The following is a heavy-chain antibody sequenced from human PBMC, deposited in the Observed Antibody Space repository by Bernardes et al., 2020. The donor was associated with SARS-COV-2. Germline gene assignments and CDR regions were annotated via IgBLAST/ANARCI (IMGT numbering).Heavy chain of an antibody. CDR2: IWYDGSNK. V-gene: IGHV3-33*01. CDR3: ARDATYYDILTGYYPSYSYYGMDV. Sequence: GSTLKVLCASSGFTFRSYGMHWVQTGPGKGLEWVDVIWYDGSNKYYADSVKGRFTISRDNSKNTLYLQMNSLRAEETACYYCARDATYYDILTGYYPSYSYYGMDVGGQGTTVTVSS. J-gene: IGHJ6*02. CDR1: GFTFRSYG. D-gene: IGHD3-9*01.